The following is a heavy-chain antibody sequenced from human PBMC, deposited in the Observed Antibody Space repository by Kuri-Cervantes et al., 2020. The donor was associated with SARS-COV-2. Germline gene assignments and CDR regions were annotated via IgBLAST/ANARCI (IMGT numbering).Heavy chain of an antibody. CDR1: GYTVTSYD. J-gene: IGHJ3*02. Sequence: ASVKVSCKASGYTVTSYDINWVRQATGQGLDWMGWMNPNSGNTGYAQKLQGRVTMTRNTSISTAYMELSSLRSDDTAVYYCARASYSSSWYLNVTNFDIWGQGTMVTVSS. D-gene: IGHD6-13*01. CDR2: MNPNSGNT. V-gene: IGHV1-8*01. CDR3: ARASYSSSWYLNVTNFDI.